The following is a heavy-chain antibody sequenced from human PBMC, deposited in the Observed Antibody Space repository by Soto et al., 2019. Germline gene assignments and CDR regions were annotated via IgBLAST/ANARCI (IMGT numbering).Heavy chain of an antibody. V-gene: IGHV1-3*04. Sequence: GASVKVSCKTSGYSFSRFAMHWVRQAPRQRPEWMGWINTGDGNTVYPQKFQGRITISRDTSATTAYMELSSLRSEDTAVYYCARRNGVAVAGILDYWG. CDR3: ARRNGVAVAGILDY. CDR2: INTGDGNT. J-gene: IGHJ4*01. CDR1: GYSFSRFA. D-gene: IGHD6-19*01.